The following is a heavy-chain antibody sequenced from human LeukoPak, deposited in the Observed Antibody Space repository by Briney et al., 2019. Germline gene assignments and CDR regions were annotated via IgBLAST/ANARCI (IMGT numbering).Heavy chain of an antibody. CDR1: GGSISSSSYY. J-gene: IGHJ5*02. V-gene: IGHV4-39*01. D-gene: IGHD4-11*01. Sequence: SETLSLTCTVSGGSISSSSYYWGWIRQPPGKGREWIGSIYYSGSTYYNPSLKSRVTISVDTSKNQFSLKLSSVTAADTAVYYCARRDYIGNWFDPWGQGTLVTVSS. CDR3: ARRDYIGNWFDP. CDR2: IYYSGST.